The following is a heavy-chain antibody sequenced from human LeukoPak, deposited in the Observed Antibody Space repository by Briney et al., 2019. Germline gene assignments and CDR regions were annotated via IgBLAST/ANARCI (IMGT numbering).Heavy chain of an antibody. CDR1: GGSITPYY. CDR3: ATNTGTVFDY. D-gene: IGHD7-27*01. Sequence: SETLSLTCTVSGGSITPYYLTWIRQPPGRGLEWIGYVYYDGSNDYNPSLRSRVTILLDMSKHQFSLKLTSVTAADTAAYYCATNTGTVFDYWGKGILVTVSS. V-gene: IGHV4-59*01. J-gene: IGHJ4*02. CDR2: VYYDGSN.